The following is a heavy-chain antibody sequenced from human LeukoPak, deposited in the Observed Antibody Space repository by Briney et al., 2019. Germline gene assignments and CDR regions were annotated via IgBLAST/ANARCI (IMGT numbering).Heavy chain of an antibody. J-gene: IGHJ4*02. D-gene: IGHD1-26*01. CDR1: GFTFDDYA. V-gene: IGHV3-43*02. CDR2: VNENGDIA. Sequence: GGSLRLSCAASGFTFDDYAMHWVRQGPGKSLEWVSLVNENGDIAYYGDSVRGRFTVSRDKAKNSLYLQMNSLPTEDTALYYCAKARWEPNFDYWGQGTLVTVSS. CDR3: AKARWEPNFDY.